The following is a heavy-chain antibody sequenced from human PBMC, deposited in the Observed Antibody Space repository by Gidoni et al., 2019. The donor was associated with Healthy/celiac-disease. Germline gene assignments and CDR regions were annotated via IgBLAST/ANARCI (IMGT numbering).Heavy chain of an antibody. J-gene: IGHJ6*03. CDR2: IKQDGSEK. Sequence: EVQLVESGGGLVQPGGSLRLSCAASGFTFRSYWMSWVRQDPGKGLEWVANIKQDGSEKFCVDSVKGRFTISRDNAKNSLHLQMNSLRAEDTAVYYCARDPLVGDYYYSYMDVWGKGTTVTVSS. V-gene: IGHV3-7*05. D-gene: IGHD2-2*01. CDR3: ARDPLVGDYYYSYMDV. CDR1: GFTFRSYW.